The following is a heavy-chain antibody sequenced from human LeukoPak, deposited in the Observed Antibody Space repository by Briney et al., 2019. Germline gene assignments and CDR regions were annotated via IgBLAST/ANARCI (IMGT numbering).Heavy chain of an antibody. CDR2: SSAYGNT. Sequence: ASVKVSCKTSGYTFTIYGISWVRQAPGEGLEWMGLSSAYGNTNYAQNLQGRVTMTTDTSTSTAYMELRSLRSDDTAVYYCARGIIGYYFDYWGQGTLVTVSS. V-gene: IGHV1-18*01. J-gene: IGHJ4*02. CDR3: ARGIIGYYFDY. D-gene: IGHD2-15*01. CDR1: GYTFTIYG.